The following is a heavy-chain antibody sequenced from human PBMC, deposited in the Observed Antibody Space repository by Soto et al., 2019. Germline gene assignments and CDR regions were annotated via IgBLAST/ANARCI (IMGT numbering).Heavy chain of an antibody. J-gene: IGHJ4*01. CDR1: VGSFSDHY. V-gene: IGHV4-34*01. CDR3: ARATLIRSAGLRSFVDF. Sequence: PSETLSLACALSVGSFSDHYWTWIRQPPGKWMEWIGEAHHSGNSHYNPSFKSRATISLDTSKYQFSLDLRSVTAADTAVYYSARATLIRSAGLRSFVDFWG. D-gene: IGHD3-9*01. CDR2: AHHSGNS.